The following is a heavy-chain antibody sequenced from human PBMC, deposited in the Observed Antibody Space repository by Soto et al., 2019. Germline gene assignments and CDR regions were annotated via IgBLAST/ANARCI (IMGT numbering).Heavy chain of an antibody. J-gene: IGHJ5*02. CDR1: GGPIRNYY. V-gene: IGHV4-59*04. Sequence: SETQSLTCSVSGGPIRNYYWNWTRQTSGKGLEWLANIYYSGTTYYNPSLASRVTVSVDTSKNEFSLKLRSVTAADTAVYYCARQPTTGDTDLWFDPWGQGTLVTVSS. CDR2: IYYSGTT. CDR3: ARQPTTGDTDLWFDP. D-gene: IGHD2-21*01.